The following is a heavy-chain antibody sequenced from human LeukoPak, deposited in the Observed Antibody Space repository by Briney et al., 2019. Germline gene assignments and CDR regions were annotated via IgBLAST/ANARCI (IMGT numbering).Heavy chain of an antibody. J-gene: IGHJ6*02. CDR2: ISYDGSNK. CDR3: AKSPTTLRYFDWLQNYGMDV. D-gene: IGHD3-9*01. V-gene: IGHV3-30*18. CDR1: GSTFSSYG. Sequence: GSLRLSCAASGSTFSSYGMHWVRQAPGKGLEWVAVISYDGSNKYYADSVKGRFTISRDNSKNTLYLQMNSLRAEDTAVYYCAKSPTTLRYFDWLQNYGMDVWGQGTTVTVSS.